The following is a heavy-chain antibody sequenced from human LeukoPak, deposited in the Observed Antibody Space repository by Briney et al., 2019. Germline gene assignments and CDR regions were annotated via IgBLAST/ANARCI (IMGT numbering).Heavy chain of an antibody. V-gene: IGHV1-69*13. J-gene: IGHJ2*01. CDR1: GGTFSSYA. CDR3: ARSNIVGATTSEWYFDL. Sequence: SVKVSCKASGGTFSSYAISWVRQAPGQGLEWMGGIIPIFGTANYAQKFQGRVTITADESTSTAYMELSSLRSEDTAVYYCARSNIVGATTSEWYFDLWGRGTLVTVSS. D-gene: IGHD1-26*01. CDR2: IIPIFGTA.